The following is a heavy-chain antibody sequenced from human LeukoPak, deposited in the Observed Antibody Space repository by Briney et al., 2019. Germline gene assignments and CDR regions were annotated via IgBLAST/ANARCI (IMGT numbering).Heavy chain of an antibody. CDR3: ARWLQTRYYMDV. CDR1: GFSFSTYD. J-gene: IGHJ6*03. D-gene: IGHD5-24*01. CDR2: ISIASSYI. V-gene: IGHV3-21*01. Sequence: GGSLRLSCAAAGFSFSTYDMNWVRQAPGKGLEWVSSISIASSYIFYADSVKGRFTISRDNANNSLYLQMSSLRAEDTAVYHCARWLQTRYYMDVWGKGTTVTVSS.